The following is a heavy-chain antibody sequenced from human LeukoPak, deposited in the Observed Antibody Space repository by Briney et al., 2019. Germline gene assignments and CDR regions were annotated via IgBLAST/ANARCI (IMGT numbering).Heavy chain of an antibody. CDR1: GGFISTDLFY. Sequence: SQTLSLTCTVSGGFISTDLFYWTWIRQPAGKGLEWIGRIYSNGWTDYNPPLKSRVSISIDTPKNHFSLKMSLATAADTALYYCARGSGWNSFDPWGQGTLVTVSS. V-gene: IGHV4-61*02. J-gene: IGHJ5*02. CDR3: ARGSGWNSFDP. CDR2: IYSNGWT. D-gene: IGHD6-19*01.